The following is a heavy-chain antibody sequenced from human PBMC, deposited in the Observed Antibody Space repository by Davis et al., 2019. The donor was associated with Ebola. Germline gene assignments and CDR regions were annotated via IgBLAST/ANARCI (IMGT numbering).Heavy chain of an antibody. CDR3: ARIPYYGSGSYRHYYYGMDV. CDR1: GGSVSSGSYY. D-gene: IGHD3-10*01. V-gene: IGHV4-39*07. CDR2: IYHSGST. J-gene: IGHJ6*02. Sequence: SETLSLTCTVSGGSVSSGSYYWSWVRQPPGKGLEWIGEIYHSGSTNYNPSLKSRVTISVDTSKNQFSLKLSSVTAADTAVYYCARIPYYGSGSYRHYYYGMDVWGQGTTVTVSS.